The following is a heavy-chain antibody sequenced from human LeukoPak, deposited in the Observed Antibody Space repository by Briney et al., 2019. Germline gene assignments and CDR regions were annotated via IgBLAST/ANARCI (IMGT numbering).Heavy chain of an antibody. CDR1: GGSISSYY. CDR2: IYYSGST. V-gene: IGHV4-59*01. D-gene: IGHD3-10*01. Sequence: SETLSLTCTVSGGSISSYYWSWIRQPPGKGLEWIGYIYYSGSTNYNPSLKSRVTISVDTSKNQFSLKLSSVTAADTAVYYCASYYGSGSYPSDWYFDLWGRGTLVTVSS. CDR3: ASYYGSGSYPSDWYFDL. J-gene: IGHJ2*01.